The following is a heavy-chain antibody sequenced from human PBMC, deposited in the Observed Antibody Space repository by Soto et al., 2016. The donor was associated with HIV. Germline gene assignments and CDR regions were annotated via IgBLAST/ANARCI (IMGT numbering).Heavy chain of an antibody. J-gene: IGHJ4*02. D-gene: IGHD6-13*01. Sequence: EVQLVESGGGLVKPGGSLRLSCAASGFTFSSYSMNWVRQAPGKGLEWVSSISSSSSYIYYADSVKGRFTISRDNAKNSLYLQMNSLRAEDTAVYYCAREDSSSIDYVGPGNPGHRLL. CDR2: ISSSSSYI. CDR3: AREDSSSIDY. V-gene: IGHV3-21*01. CDR1: GFTFSSYS.